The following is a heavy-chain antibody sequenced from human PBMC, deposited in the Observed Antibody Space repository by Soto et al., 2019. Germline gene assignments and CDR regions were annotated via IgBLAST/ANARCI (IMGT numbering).Heavy chain of an antibody. J-gene: IGHJ5*01. Sequence: PGGSLRLSCAASGFTFSSYAMSWVRQAPGKGLEWVSAMSGSGGSTSYADSVKGRFTISRDNSKNTLYPQMNSLRAEDTAVYYCAKDRDYDFWSGYLYDSWGQGTLVTVSS. V-gene: IGHV3-23*01. D-gene: IGHD3-3*01. CDR2: MSGSGGST. CDR1: GFTFSSYA. CDR3: AKDRDYDFWSGYLYDS.